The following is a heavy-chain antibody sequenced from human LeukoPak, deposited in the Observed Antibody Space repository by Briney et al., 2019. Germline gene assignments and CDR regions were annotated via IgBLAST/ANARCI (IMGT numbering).Heavy chain of an antibody. D-gene: IGHD3-10*01. CDR3: ARDRTRMILWFGELAGNWFDP. J-gene: IGHJ5*02. V-gene: IGHV1-18*01. CDR2: ISAYNGNT. Sequence: VASVKVSCKASGYTFTSYGISWVRQAPGQGLEWMGWISAYNGNTNYAQKLQGRVTMTTDTSTSTAYMELRSLRSDDTAVYYCARDRTRMILWFGELAGNWFDPWGQGTLVTVSS. CDR1: GYTFTSYG.